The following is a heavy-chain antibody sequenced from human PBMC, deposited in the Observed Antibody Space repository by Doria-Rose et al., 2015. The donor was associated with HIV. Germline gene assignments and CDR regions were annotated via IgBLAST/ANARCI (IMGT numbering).Heavy chain of an antibody. CDR2: INHSGSS. Sequence: QVQLQQWDAGLVKPSETLSLTCAVFGGSFSGYYWSWIRQPPGKGLEWIGDINHSGSSNYKTSIKSRVTISLDASKNLFARKPSSVTAADTAVYYCARGLLRGGWNDVDYYYGMDVWGQGTTVTVSS. V-gene: IGHV4-34*01. CDR1: GGSFSGYY. CDR3: ARGLLRGGWNDVDYYYGMDV. D-gene: IGHD1-1*01. J-gene: IGHJ6*02.